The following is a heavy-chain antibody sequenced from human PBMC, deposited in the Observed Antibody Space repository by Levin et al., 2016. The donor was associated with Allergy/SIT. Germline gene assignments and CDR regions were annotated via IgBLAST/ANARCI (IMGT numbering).Heavy chain of an antibody. CDR2: IYTSGST. D-gene: IGHD1-26*01. V-gene: IGHV4-4*07. Sequence: SETLSLTCTVSGGSISSYYWSWIRQPAGKGLEWIGRIYTSGSTNYNPSLKSRVTMSVDTSKNQFSLKLSSVTAADTAVYYCARDAQYSGSYYGMDVWGQGTTVTVSS. CDR3: ARDAQYSGSYYGMDV. J-gene: IGHJ6*02. CDR1: GGSISSYY.